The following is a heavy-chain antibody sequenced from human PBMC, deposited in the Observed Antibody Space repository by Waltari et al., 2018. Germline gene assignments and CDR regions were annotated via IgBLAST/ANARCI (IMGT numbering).Heavy chain of an antibody. D-gene: IGHD3-3*01. CDR3: ARGEPPYSYDFWSGPGANWFDP. CDR1: GYSISSGYY. J-gene: IGHJ5*02. V-gene: IGHV4-38-2*02. CDR2: IYHSGST. Sequence: QVQLQESGPGLVKPSETLSLTCTVSGYSISSGYYWGWIRQPPGKGLGWIGSIYHSGSTYYNPSLKSRVTISVDTSKNQFSLKLSSVTAADTAVYYCARGEPPYSYDFWSGPGANWFDPWGQGTLVTVSS.